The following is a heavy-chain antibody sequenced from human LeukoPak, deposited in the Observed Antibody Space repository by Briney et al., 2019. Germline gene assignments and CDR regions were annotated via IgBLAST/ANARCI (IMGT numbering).Heavy chain of an antibody. V-gene: IGHV3-30*18. Sequence: RSGGSLRLSCAASGFTFSSYGMHWVRQAPGKGLEWVAVISYDGSNKYYADSVKGRFTISRDNSKNTMYLQMNRLRPPDTALYYCAKDQWTLPRELLLGGMWFDYWGQGTLVTVSS. J-gene: IGHJ4*02. CDR1: GFTFSSYG. CDR3: AKDQWTLPRELLLGGMWFDY. D-gene: IGHD1-26*01. CDR2: ISYDGSNK.